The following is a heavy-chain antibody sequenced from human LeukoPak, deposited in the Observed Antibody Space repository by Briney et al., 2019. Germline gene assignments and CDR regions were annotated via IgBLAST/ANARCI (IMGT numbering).Heavy chain of an antibody. D-gene: IGHD3-22*01. CDR2: IYYSGST. V-gene: IGHV4-39*01. Sequence: PSETLSLTCTVSGGSISSSSYYRGWIRQPPGKGLEWIGSIYYSGSTYYNPSLKSRVTISVDTSKNQFSLKLSSVTAADTAVYYCASPPEYYYDSSGYYYDYWGQGTLVTVSS. CDR1: GGSISSSSYY. J-gene: IGHJ4*02. CDR3: ASPPEYYYDSSGYYYDY.